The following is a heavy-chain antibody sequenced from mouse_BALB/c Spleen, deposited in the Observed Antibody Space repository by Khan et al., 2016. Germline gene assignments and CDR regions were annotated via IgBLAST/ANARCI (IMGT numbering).Heavy chain of an antibody. D-gene: IGHD1-1*02. Sequence: QVQLQQPGAELVKPGAPVKLSCKASGYTFTSYWMNWVKQRPGRGLEWIGRIDPSDSETHYNQKFKDKATLTVDKSSSTAYIQLSSLTSEDSAVYYCARWYAYYFDYWGQGTTLTVSS. CDR1: GYTFTSYW. CDR3: ARWYAYYFDY. J-gene: IGHJ2*01. CDR2: IDPSDSET. V-gene: IGHV1-69*02.